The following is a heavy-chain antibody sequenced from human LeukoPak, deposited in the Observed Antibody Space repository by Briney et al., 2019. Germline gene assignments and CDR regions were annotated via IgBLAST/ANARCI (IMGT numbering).Heavy chain of an antibody. D-gene: IGHD3-22*01. CDR1: GFTFSSYG. J-gene: IGHJ4*02. CDR3: ARDTYYYDSSGYHPFDY. CDR2: IRYDGSNK. Sequence: PGGSLRLSCAASGFTFSSYGMHWVRQAPGKGLEWVAFIRYDGSNKYYADSVKGRFTISRDNSKNSLYLQMNSLRAEDTAVYYCARDTYYYDSSGYHPFDYWGQGTLVTVSS. V-gene: IGHV3-30*02.